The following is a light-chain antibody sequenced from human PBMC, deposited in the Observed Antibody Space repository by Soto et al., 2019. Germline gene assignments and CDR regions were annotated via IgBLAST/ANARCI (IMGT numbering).Light chain of an antibody. V-gene: IGKV1-27*01. J-gene: IGKJ3*01. CDR1: QGISDY. Sequence: DIPMTQSPSSLSASVGDRVTITCRASQGISDYLAWYQQKPGKVPKLLIYAASTLQSGVPSRFSGSGSGTHFTLNIRILQPGDVATDYYQKDSSAPQSFGPGTKVDVK. CDR2: AAS. CDR3: QKDSSAPQS.